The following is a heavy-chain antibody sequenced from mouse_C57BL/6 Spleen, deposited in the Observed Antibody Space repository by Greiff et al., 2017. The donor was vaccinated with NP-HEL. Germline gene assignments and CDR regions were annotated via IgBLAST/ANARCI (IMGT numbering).Heavy chain of an antibody. J-gene: IGHJ3*01. Sequence: EVQLQQSGPELVKPGASVKISCKASGYTFTDYYMNWVKQSHGKSLEWIGDINPNNGGTSYNQKFKGKATLTVDKSSSTAYMELRSLTSEDSAVYYCASYDGYSDWGQGTLVTVSA. D-gene: IGHD2-3*01. CDR1: GYTFTDYY. CDR2: INPNNGGT. CDR3: ASYDGYSD. V-gene: IGHV1-26*01.